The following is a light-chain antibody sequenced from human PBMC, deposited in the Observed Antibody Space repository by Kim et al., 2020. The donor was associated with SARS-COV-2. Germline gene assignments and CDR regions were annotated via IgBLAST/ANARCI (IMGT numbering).Light chain of an antibody. V-gene: IGKV1-5*01. Sequence: GDRVTITCRASPSISSWLAWYQQKPGKAPKLLIYDASSLERGVPSRFSGSGSGTEFTLTISSLQPDDFATYYCQQYNSYWGTFGQGTKV. CDR2: DAS. J-gene: IGKJ1*01. CDR3: QQYNSYWGT. CDR1: PSISSW.